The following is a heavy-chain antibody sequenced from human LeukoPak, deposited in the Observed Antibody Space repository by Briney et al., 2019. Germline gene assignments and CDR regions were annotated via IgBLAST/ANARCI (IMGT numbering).Heavy chain of an antibody. V-gene: IGHV3-23*01. CDR2: ISGSGGST. J-gene: IGHJ4*02. CDR3: AKWAYDSSGYYER. CDR1: GFTFSSYG. D-gene: IGHD3-22*01. Sequence: NPGGSLRLSCVASGFTFSSYGMSWVRQAPGKGLEWVSAISGSGGSTYYADSVKGRFTISRDNSKNTLYLQMNSLRAEDTAVYYCAKWAYDSSGYYERWGQGTLVTVSS.